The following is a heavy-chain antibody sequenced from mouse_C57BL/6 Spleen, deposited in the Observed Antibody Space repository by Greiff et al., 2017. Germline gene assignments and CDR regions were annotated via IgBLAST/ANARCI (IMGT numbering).Heavy chain of an antibody. CDR3: ARVGYAMDY. CDR2: IYPGDGDT. Sequence: QVQLQQSGPELVKPGASVQISCQASGYAFSSSWMNWVKQRPGKGLEWIGRIYPGDGDTNYNGTFKGKATLTADKSSSTAYMQLSSLTSEDSAVYFCARVGYAMDYWGQGTSVTVSS. CDR1: GYAFSSSW. J-gene: IGHJ4*01. V-gene: IGHV1-82*01.